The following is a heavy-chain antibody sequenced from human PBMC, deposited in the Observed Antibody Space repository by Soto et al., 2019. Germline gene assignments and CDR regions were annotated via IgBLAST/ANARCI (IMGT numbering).Heavy chain of an antibody. CDR1: GYTFTDYA. V-gene: IGHV1-3*01. D-gene: IGHD1-20*01. CDR3: ARDSPSSNGYNVDWFDS. J-gene: IGHJ5*01. CDR2: INPGNGNT. Sequence: QVQLVQSGAEVKKPGASVRVSCKASGYTFTDYALHWVRQAPGQRLEWMGWINPGNGNTDYSQKFQGRVTITRDRPASTAYMELSSLISEDTAVYYCARDSPSSNGYNVDWFDSWGQGTLVTVSA.